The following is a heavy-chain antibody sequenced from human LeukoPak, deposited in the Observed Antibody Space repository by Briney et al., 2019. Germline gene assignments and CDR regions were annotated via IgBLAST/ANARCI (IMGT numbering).Heavy chain of an antibody. CDR1: GFIFNNYG. J-gene: IGHJ4*02. CDR3: AKGSSGYFVDH. Sequence: SGGSLRLSCAASGFIFNNYGLIWVRQAPGKGLQWVSAISNDGGGTNYADFVKGRFTISRDNSKNTLFLQMNSLRAEDTALYYCAKGSSGYFVDHWGQGTLVTVSS. D-gene: IGHD3-22*01. V-gene: IGHV3-23*01. CDR2: ISNDGGGT.